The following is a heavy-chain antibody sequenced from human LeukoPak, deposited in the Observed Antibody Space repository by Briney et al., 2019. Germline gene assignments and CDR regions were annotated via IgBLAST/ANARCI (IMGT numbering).Heavy chain of an antibody. Sequence: GGSLRLSCAASGFTFSSYSMNWVRQAPGKGLEWVSSISSSSSYIYYADSVKGRFTISRDNAKNSLYLQMNSLRAEDTAVYYCARDDATMVRAPYFDYWGQGTLVTVSS. CDR2: ISSSSSYI. CDR3: ARDDATMVRAPYFDY. V-gene: IGHV3-21*01. CDR1: GFTFSSYS. D-gene: IGHD3-10*01. J-gene: IGHJ4*02.